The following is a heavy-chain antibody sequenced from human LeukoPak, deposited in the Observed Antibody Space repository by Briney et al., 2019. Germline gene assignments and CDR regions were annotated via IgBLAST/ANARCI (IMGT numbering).Heavy chain of an antibody. CDR3: ATSLSSGYSYYFDY. CDR1: GYTLTELS. J-gene: IGHJ4*02. D-gene: IGHD6-19*01. V-gene: IGHV1-24*01. CDR2: FDPEDGET. Sequence: ASVKVSCKVSGYTLTELSTHWVRQAPGKGLDWMGGFDPEDGETIYAQKFQGRVTMTEDTSTDTAYMELSSLRSEDTAVYYCATSLSSGYSYYFDYWGQGTLVTVSS.